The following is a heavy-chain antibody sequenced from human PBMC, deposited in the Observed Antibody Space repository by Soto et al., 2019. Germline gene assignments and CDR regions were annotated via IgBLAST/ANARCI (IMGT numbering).Heavy chain of an antibody. Sequence: QVQLQESVPGLVKPSQTLSLTCTVSGGSISSGDYYWSWIRQHPGKGLEWIGTIYFSGTTYYNPSLKSRVTISVDTSKNQFSLNLSSVTAADTAVYYCARRDRSGFSYWLDTWGQGTLVTVSS. D-gene: IGHD3-22*01. V-gene: IGHV4-31*03. CDR2: IYFSGTT. J-gene: IGHJ5*02. CDR3: ARRDRSGFSYWLDT. CDR1: GGSISSGDYY.